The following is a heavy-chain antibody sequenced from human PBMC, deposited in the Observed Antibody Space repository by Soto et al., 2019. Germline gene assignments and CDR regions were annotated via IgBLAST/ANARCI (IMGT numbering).Heavy chain of an antibody. J-gene: IGHJ4*02. CDR1: GFPFSNSW. CDR2: IKQDGSVK. CDR3: LKGGFDY. Sequence: PGGSLRLSCAASGFPFSNSWMTWVRQTPGRGLEWVANIKQDGSVKYYVDSVKGRFTISRDNAKNSLYLQMNSLRADDILTGYYLKGGFDYWGQGTLVTVSS. V-gene: IGHV3-7*02. D-gene: IGHD3-9*01.